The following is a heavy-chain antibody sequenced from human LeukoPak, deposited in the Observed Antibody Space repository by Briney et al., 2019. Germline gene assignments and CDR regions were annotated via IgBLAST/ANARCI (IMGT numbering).Heavy chain of an antibody. V-gene: IGHV3-23*01. CDR1: GFTLSSYE. Sequence: GGSLRLSCTASGFTLSSYEMTWIRQAPGKGLEWVSSIDYSGDTTYYADSVKGRFTISRDNSKSTLFLQLSSLRADDTAVYYCARNPNDSSGYYYGNYFDYWGQGTLVTVSP. CDR2: IDYSGDTT. D-gene: IGHD3-22*01. J-gene: IGHJ4*02. CDR3: ARNPNDSSGYYYGNYFDY.